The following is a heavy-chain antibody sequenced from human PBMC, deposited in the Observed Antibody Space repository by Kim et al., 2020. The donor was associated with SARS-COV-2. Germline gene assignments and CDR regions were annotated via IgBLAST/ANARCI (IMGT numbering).Heavy chain of an antibody. J-gene: IGHJ6*02. V-gene: IGHV3-9*01. CDR3: AKDNIRRGGMDV. D-gene: IGHD3-3*02. Sequence: GYADSVKGRFTISRDNAKNSLYLQMNSLRAEDTALYYCAKDNIRRGGMDVWRQGTTVTVSS.